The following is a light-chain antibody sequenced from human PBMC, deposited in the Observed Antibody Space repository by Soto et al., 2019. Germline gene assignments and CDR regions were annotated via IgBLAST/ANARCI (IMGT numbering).Light chain of an antibody. J-gene: IGKJ4*01. CDR2: GAS. V-gene: IGKV3-15*01. CDR1: QSVASN. CDR3: QHYNKWPHT. Sequence: DIVMTQSPATLSVSPGERATLSCRASQSVASNLAWYQQRPCQAPRLLIYGASTRATGVPVRFSGSGSGTEVTLTISSLQSEDFALYDCQHYNKWPHTFGGGTKVHIK.